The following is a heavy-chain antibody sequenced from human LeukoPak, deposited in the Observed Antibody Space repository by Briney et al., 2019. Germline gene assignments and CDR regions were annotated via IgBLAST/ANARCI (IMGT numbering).Heavy chain of an antibody. V-gene: IGHV3-23*01. CDR2: TSGSGGST. CDR1: GFTFSSYA. D-gene: IGHD5-24*01. CDR3: AKGDGYNFWDGFDI. J-gene: IGHJ3*02. Sequence: GGSLRLSCAASGFTFSSYAMSWARQAPGKGLEWVSVTSGSGGSTDYADSVKGRFTISRDNSKNTLYMQMNSLRAEDTAVYYCAKGDGYNFWDGFDIWGQGTMVTVSS.